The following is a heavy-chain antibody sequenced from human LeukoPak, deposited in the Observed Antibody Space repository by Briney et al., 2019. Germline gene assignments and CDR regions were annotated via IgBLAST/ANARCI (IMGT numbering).Heavy chain of an antibody. CDR2: INFYSGNI. CDR1: GYTFTSYG. Sequence: GGSVKVSCKASGYTFTSYGISWVRQAPGQGLEWMGWINFYSGNIDYAQKLQGRVTMTRDTSTSTVYMELSSLRSEDTAVYYCARDLGSSGSGLDYWGQGTLVTVSS. D-gene: IGHD6-19*01. V-gene: IGHV1-18*01. J-gene: IGHJ4*02. CDR3: ARDLGSSGSGLDY.